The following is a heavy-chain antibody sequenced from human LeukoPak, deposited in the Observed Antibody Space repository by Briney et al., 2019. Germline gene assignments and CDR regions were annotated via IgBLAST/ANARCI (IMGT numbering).Heavy chain of an antibody. CDR1: GGTFSSYA. CDR2: IIPILGIA. V-gene: IGHV1-69*04. J-gene: IGHJ4*02. CDR3: AGLYYCDSSGYSYFDY. D-gene: IGHD3-22*01. Sequence: SVKVSCKASGGTFSSYAISWVRQAPGQGLEWMGRIIPILGIANYAQKFQGRVTITADKSTSTAYMELSSLRSEDTAVYYCAGLYYCDSSGYSYFDYWGQGTLVTVSS.